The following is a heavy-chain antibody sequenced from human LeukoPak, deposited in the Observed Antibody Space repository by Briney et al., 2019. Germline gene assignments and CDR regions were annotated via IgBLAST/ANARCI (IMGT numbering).Heavy chain of an antibody. CDR1: GGSISSSSYY. J-gene: IGHJ2*01. D-gene: IGHD4-17*01. CDR3: ARVSYGDYDPDWYFDL. Sequence: SETLSLTCTVSGGSISSSSYYWGWIRQPLGKGLEWIGSIYYSGSTYYNPSLKSRVTISVDTSKNQFSLKLSSVTAADTAVYYCARVSYGDYDPDWYFDLWGRGTLVTVSS. V-gene: IGHV4-39*07. CDR2: IYYSGST.